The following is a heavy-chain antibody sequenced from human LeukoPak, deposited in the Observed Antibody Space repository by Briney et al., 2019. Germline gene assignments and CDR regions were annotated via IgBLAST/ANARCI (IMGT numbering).Heavy chain of an antibody. CDR2: IYYTGRT. Sequence: PSETLSLTCTVSGGSISSYYWSWLRQPPGKGLEWIGHIYYTGRTTYNPSRGSRLTISGDTSTSQLSLKLSSVTAADTAVYYCARHKPTGSYSLELWGQGTLVTVYS. J-gene: IGHJ4*02. V-gene: IGHV4-59*08. CDR3: ARHKPTGSYSLEL. CDR1: GGSISSYY. D-gene: IGHD3-10*01.